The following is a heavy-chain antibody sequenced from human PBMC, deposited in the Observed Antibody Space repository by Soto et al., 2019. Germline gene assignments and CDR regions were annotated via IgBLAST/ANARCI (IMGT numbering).Heavy chain of an antibody. V-gene: IGHV3-74*01. J-gene: IGHJ5*02. D-gene: IGHD1-20*01. CDR1: GFTFSSYW. CDR2: INSDGSST. CDR3: ARVTPSLYNWFDP. Sequence: PGGSLRLSCAASGFTFSSYWVHWVRQAPGKGLVWVSRINSDGSSTSYADSVKGRFTISRDNAKNTLYLQMNSLRAEDTAVYYCARVTPSLYNWFDPWGQGTLVTVSS.